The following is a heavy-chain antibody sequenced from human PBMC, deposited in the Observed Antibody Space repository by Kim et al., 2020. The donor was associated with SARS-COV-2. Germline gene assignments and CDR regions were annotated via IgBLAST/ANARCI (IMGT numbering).Heavy chain of an antibody. V-gene: IGHV4-59*01. D-gene: IGHD5-18*01. Sequence: YTPALSVRVTISVDTSKNQFSLKLTSVSAADTAMYYCARDLDTTMGDAFDIWGQGTMVTVSS. CDR3: ARDLDTTMGDAFDI. J-gene: IGHJ3*02.